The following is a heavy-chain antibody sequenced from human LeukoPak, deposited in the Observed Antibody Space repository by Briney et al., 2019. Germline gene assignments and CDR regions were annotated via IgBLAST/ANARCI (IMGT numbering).Heavy chain of an antibody. CDR3: ATADTVTQPHLGYYYYYYMDV. CDR2: INPNSGGT. J-gene: IGHJ6*03. CDR1: GYTFTGYY. D-gene: IGHD4-11*01. Sequence: ASVKVSCKASGYTFTGYYMHWVRQAPGQGLEWMGWINPNSGGTNYAQKFQGRVAMTRDTSISTAYMELSRLRSDDTAVYYCATADTVTQPHLGYYYYYYMDVWGKGTTVTVSS. V-gene: IGHV1-2*02.